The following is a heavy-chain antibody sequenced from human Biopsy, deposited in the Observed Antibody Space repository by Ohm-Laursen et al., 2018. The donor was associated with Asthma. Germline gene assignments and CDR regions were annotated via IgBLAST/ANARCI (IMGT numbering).Heavy chain of an antibody. V-gene: IGHV3-7*01. CDR2: IKPDGSQT. CDR1: GFTFSGSC. Sequence: SLRLSCAAFGFTFSGSCMIWVRQAPGKGLQWLAFIKPDGSQTYYADSVEGRFSISRDNSKNSLYLQMSSLRGEDTAIYYCATLSWYASQYWGQGTLVTVSS. J-gene: IGHJ4*02. D-gene: IGHD2-2*01. CDR3: ATLSWYASQY.